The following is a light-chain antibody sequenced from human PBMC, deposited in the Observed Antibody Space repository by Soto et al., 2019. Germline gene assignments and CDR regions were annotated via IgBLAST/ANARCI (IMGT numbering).Light chain of an antibody. CDR3: GAWDGGLNGVV. CDR2: SNN. J-gene: IGLJ2*01. CDR1: SSNIGSNT. Sequence: QSVLTQPPSASGTPGQRVTISCSGSSSNIGSNTVNWYQQLPGTAPKLLIYSNNQRPSGVPDRFSASTSGSSASLAIGGLQSEDEAAYYYGAWDGGLNGVVFGGGTKLTVL. V-gene: IGLV1-44*01.